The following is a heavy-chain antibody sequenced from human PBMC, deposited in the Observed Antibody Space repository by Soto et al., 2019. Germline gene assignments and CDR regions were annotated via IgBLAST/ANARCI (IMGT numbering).Heavy chain of an antibody. V-gene: IGHV3-13*05. Sequence: EVQLVESGGGLVQPGGSLRLSCEASGVTFRNYDMHWVRQGTGKGLEWVSGISAAGDPDYADSVEGRFTISRENAQNSFFLQMNSLRVGDTAVYYCARTDRDFYGLDVWGQGTTVIASS. CDR3: ARTDRDFYGLDV. CDR1: GVTFRNYD. CDR2: ISAAGDP. J-gene: IGHJ6*02.